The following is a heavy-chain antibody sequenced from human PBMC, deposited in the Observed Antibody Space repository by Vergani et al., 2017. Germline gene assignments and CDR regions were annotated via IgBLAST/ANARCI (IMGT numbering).Heavy chain of an antibody. D-gene: IGHD2-15*01. J-gene: IGHJ4*02. V-gene: IGHV1-69*11. CDR3: ARATCSGGSCYRGFEY. CDR1: GGTFSSYA. Sequence: QVQLVQSGAEVKKPGSSVKVSCKASGGTFSSYALNWVRQAPGQGLEWMGSIIPSLATTIYAQKFQGRVTITADESTSTAYMELSSLKSEDTAVFYCARATCSGGSCYRGFEYWGQGPLITVSS. CDR2: IIPSLATT.